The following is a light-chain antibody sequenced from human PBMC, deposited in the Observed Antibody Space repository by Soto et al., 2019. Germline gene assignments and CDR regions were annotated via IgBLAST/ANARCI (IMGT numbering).Light chain of an antibody. J-gene: IGLJ2*01. CDR2: DVD. Sequence: QSALIQPRSVSGSPGQSVTISCTGTSSDVGGYNYVSWYQQLPGKAPKLMIYDVDKRPSGVPDRFSGSKSGNTASMTISGLQAEDEAEYYCCSYADSDTSVIFGGGTKLTVL. CDR1: SSDVGGYNY. CDR3: CSYADSDTSVI. V-gene: IGLV2-11*01.